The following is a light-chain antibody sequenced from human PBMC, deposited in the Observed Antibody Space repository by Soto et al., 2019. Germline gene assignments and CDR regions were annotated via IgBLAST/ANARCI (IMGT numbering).Light chain of an antibody. CDR1: QSLLHSNGYNY. CDR3: MQPLQSWT. J-gene: IGKJ1*01. CDR2: LGS. V-gene: IGKV2-28*01. Sequence: IVMRQSPASLSVSPGERATLSCRASQSLLHSNGYNYLDWYLQKPGQSPQLLIYLGSNRASGVPDRFSGSGSGTDFTLKISRVEAEDVGVYYCMQPLQSWTFGQGTKV.